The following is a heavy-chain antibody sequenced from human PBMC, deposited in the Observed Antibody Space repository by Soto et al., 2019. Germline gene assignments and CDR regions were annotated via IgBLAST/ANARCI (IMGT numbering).Heavy chain of an antibody. D-gene: IGHD2-2*01. V-gene: IGHV3-7*03. CDR2: IKQDGSEK. J-gene: IGHJ6*02. Sequence: GGSLRLSCAASGFTFSSYWMSWVRQAPGKGLEWVANIKQDGSEKYYVDSVKGRFTISRDNAKNSLYLQMNSLRAEDTAVYYCARDNGLEVPAAPNYYYGMDVWGQGTTVTV. CDR1: GFTFSSYW. CDR3: ARDNGLEVPAAPNYYYGMDV.